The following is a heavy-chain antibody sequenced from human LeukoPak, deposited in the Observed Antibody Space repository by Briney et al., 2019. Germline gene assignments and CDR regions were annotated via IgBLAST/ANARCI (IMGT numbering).Heavy chain of an antibody. J-gene: IGHJ3*02. CDR2: ISYIGGT. CDR1: ADSFSSHY. Sequence: PSETLSLTCAVSADSFSSHYWTWIRQPPGKGLEWVGSISYIGGTNYHPYLKSRVTISIDTSKNQFSLKLTSVTAADTAVYYCARDLVTVTKGFDIWGQGTMVSVSS. V-gene: IGHV4-59*11. CDR3: ARDLVTVTKGFDI. D-gene: IGHD4-17*01.